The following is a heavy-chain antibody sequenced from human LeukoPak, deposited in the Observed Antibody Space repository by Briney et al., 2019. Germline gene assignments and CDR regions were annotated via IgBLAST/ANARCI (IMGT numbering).Heavy chain of an antibody. CDR1: GYTFTSYY. V-gene: IGHV1-46*01. CDR2: INPSGDRT. Sequence: VASVKVSCKASGYTFTSYYMHWVRQAPGQGLEWMGIINPSGDRTNYAQNFQGRVTMTRDTSTSTVYMELSSLRSEDTAVYYCASKASHLGSSWPDYWGQGTLVTVSS. D-gene: IGHD6-13*01. CDR3: ASKASHLGSSWPDY. J-gene: IGHJ4*02.